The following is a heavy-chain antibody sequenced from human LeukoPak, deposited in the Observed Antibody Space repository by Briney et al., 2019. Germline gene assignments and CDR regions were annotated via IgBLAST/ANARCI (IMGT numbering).Heavy chain of an antibody. Sequence: GASVKVSCKASGGTFSNNAISWVRQATGQGLEWLGGIIPIFRTANYAQKFQGRATITADESTSTAYMELSSLRSKDTAVYYCAMGYSGYDYGLWYYFDSWGQGTLVTVSS. CDR1: GGTFSNNA. D-gene: IGHD5-12*01. J-gene: IGHJ4*02. CDR2: IIPIFRTA. V-gene: IGHV1-69*13. CDR3: AMGYSGYDYGLWYYFDS.